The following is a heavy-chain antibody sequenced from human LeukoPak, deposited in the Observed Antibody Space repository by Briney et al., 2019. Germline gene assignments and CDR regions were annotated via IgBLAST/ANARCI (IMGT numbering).Heavy chain of an antibody. J-gene: IGHJ4*02. CDR2: ISGSGGST. D-gene: IGHD3-9*01. CDR3: AKASGYYDILTGYFDY. Sequence: GGSLSLSCAASGFSFSGYAMSWVRQAPGKGLEWVSAISGSGGSTYYADSVKGRFTISRDNSKNTLYLQMNSLRAEDTAVYYCAKASGYYDILTGYFDYWGQGTLVTVSS. CDR1: GFSFSGYA. V-gene: IGHV3-23*01.